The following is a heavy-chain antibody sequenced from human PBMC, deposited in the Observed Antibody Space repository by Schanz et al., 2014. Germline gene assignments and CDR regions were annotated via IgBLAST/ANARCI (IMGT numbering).Heavy chain of an antibody. Sequence: QVQLVQSGVEVKRPGASVRVSCKASGYSFTDYAIHWVRQAPGQGLEWMGWISGYNGHTTYAQKFQGRVTMTTDTSTSTAYMELRNVRYDDTAMYYCATNSPFRMVRGSNAFDAWGQGTMVTGSS. CDR2: ISGYNGHT. CDR3: ATNSPFRMVRGSNAFDA. CDR1: GYSFTDYA. J-gene: IGHJ3*01. D-gene: IGHD3-10*01. V-gene: IGHV1-18*01.